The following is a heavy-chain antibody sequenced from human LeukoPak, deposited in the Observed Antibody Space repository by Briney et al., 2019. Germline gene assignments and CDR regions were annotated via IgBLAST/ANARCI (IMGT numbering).Heavy chain of an antibody. Sequence: GRALPLSCATAGFAFSSSTMRWVRRAPGKGLEGVAFITYDGSNTYYRDSVEGRFTISRDESKNTVYLQMNSLRAEDTAVYYCAGSSSTARSYFVYWGQGILVTVSS. CDR3: AGSSSTARSYFVY. CDR1: GFAFSSST. CDR2: ITYDGSNT. V-gene: IGHV3-30*04. J-gene: IGHJ4*02.